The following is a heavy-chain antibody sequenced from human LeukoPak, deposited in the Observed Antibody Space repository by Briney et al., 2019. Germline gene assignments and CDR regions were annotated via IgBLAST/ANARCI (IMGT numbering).Heavy chain of an antibody. J-gene: IGHJ4*02. CDR1: GFTFSSYW. Sequence: GGSLRLSCAASGFTFSSYWMHWVRQAPGKGLVWVSRINSDGSSTSYADSVKGRFTISRDNAKNTLYLQMNSLRAEDTAVYYCARGGVRIAAAGTDCWGQGTLVTVSS. D-gene: IGHD6-13*01. CDR3: ARGGVRIAAAGTDC. CDR2: INSDGSST. V-gene: IGHV3-74*01.